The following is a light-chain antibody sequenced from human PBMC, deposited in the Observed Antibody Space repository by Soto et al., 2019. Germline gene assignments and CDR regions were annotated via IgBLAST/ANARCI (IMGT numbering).Light chain of an antibody. V-gene: IGKV1-39*01. Sequence: DIQMTQSPSSLSVSIGDRVTITCRSSQSISVYINWYQKKSGTPPKLLMYAASNLQSGVPSRFSGRGSGTDVTLTISSLQPEDFASYYCQQTYRIPYTFGQGTKVEI. CDR3: QQTYRIPYT. CDR1: QSISVY. CDR2: AAS. J-gene: IGKJ2*01.